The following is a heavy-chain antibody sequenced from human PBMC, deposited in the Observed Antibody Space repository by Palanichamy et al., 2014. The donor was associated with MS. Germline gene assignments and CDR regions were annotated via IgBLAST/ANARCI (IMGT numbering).Heavy chain of an antibody. CDR2: IRGSGDNT. V-gene: IGHV3-23*01. D-gene: IGHD2-15*01. CDR3: AKNFGSNAGYYFEY. Sequence: GGPLRLSCAASGFTFSNYAMTWIRQAPGKGLEWVSTIRGSGDNTYYADSVKGRFTISRDNSKYTLYLQMNSLRAEDTAVYYCAKNFGSNAGYYFEYWGQGALVTVSS. J-gene: IGHJ4*02. CDR1: GFTFSNYA.